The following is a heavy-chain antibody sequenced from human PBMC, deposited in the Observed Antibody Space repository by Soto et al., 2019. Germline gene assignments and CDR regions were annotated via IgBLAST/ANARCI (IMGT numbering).Heavy chain of an antibody. Sequence: SETLSLTCAVYGGSFSGYYWSWIRQPPGKGLEWIGEINHSGSTNYNPSLKSRVTISVDTSKNQFSLKLSSVTAADTAVYYCARLQLDCSSTICYFPYYYYYGMDVWAQGTKVTVSS. V-gene: IGHV4-34*01. J-gene: IGHJ6*02. D-gene: IGHD2-2*01. CDR1: GGSFSGYY. CDR2: INHSGST. CDR3: ARLQLDCSSTICYFPYYYYYGMDV.